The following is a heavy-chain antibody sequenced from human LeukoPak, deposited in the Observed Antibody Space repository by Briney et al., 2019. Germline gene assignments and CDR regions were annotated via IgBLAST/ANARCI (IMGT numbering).Heavy chain of an antibody. CDR1: GGSISSYY. Sequence: PSETLSLTCTVSGGSISSYYWSWIRQPAGKGLEWIGRIYTSGSTNYNPSLKSRVTISVDTSKNQFSLKLSSVTAADTAVYYCARGTDRNWNDGYYFDYWGQGTLVTVSS. D-gene: IGHD1-1*01. CDR2: IYTSGST. CDR3: ARGTDRNWNDGYYFDY. V-gene: IGHV4-4*07. J-gene: IGHJ4*02.